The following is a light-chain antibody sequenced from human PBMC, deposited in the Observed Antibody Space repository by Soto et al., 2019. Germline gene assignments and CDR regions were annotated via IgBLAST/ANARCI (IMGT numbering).Light chain of an antibody. Sequence: DIQMTQSPSTLSASVGDRVTITCRASQSISSWLAWYQQTPGKAPKLLIYKASSLASGVPSRFSGSGSGTEFTLTISSLQPDDFATDYCQQYNSYPLTFGGGTKVDIK. CDR2: KAS. J-gene: IGKJ4*01. CDR1: QSISSW. V-gene: IGKV1-5*03. CDR3: QQYNSYPLT.